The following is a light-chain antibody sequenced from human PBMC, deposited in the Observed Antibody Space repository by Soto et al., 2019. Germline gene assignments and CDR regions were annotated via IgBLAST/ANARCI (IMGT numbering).Light chain of an antibody. J-gene: IGKJ4*01. Sequence: DVQMTQSPSSLSASVGDRVIITCRASQNIATYVNWYQRKPGKAPKLLIYAASSLQSGVSSRFSGRASGTDFTLTIRSLQPEDLATYYCQQSYSTPLTFGGGTKV. CDR3: QQSYSTPLT. CDR2: AAS. V-gene: IGKV1-39*01. CDR1: QNIATY.